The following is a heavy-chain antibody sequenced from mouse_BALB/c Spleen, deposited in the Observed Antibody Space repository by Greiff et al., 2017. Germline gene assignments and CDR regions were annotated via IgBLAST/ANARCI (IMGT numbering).Heavy chain of an antibody. Sequence: EVKLMESGPDLVKPSQTLSLTCSVTGDSITSGYWNWIRKFPGNKLEYMGYISYSGSTYYNPSLKSRISITRDTSKNQYYLQLNSVTTEDTATYYCASMVTTYYYAMDYWGQGTSVTVSS. J-gene: IGHJ4*01. CDR1: GDSITSGY. V-gene: IGHV3-8*02. CDR2: ISYSGST. CDR3: ASMVTTYYYAMDY. D-gene: IGHD2-1*01.